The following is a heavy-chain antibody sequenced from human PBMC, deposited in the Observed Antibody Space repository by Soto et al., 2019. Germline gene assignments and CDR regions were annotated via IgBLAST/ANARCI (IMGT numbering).Heavy chain of an antibody. CDR2: ISYDGSNK. D-gene: IGHD3-3*01. Sequence: PGGSLRLCCAASGFTFSSYGMHWVRQAPGKGLEWVAVISYDGSNKYYADSVKGRFTISRDNSKNTLYLQMNSLRAEDTAVYYCAKEIAYYDFWSGYSNAASGYYGMDVWGQGTTVTVSS. CDR1: GFTFSSYG. V-gene: IGHV3-30*18. J-gene: IGHJ6*02. CDR3: AKEIAYYDFWSGYSNAASGYYGMDV.